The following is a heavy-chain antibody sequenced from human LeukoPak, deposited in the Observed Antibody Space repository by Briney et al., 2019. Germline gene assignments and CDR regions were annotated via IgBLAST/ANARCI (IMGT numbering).Heavy chain of an antibody. CDR2: KYYSGSA. V-gene: IGHV4-31*03. CDR1: GVSVSDGRYY. J-gene: IGHJ3*02. Sequence: SQTLSLTCNVSGVSVSDGRYYWTWIRQHPGKGLEWIGYKYYSGSAKYNPSLKSRLTISIDTSKNQFSLQLSSVTAAETATYYCATPYCSGISCLDVFNMWGQGTRVTVSS. CDR3: ATPYCSGISCLDVFNM. D-gene: IGHD2-2*01.